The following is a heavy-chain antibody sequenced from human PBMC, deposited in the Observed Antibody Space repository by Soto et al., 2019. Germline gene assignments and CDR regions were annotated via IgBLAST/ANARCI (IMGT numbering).Heavy chain of an antibody. D-gene: IGHD3-9*01. CDR2: IYPGDSDT. CDR3: ASGLGYYFNC. CDR1: GYRFSDNW. J-gene: IGHJ4*02. Sequence: PGESLKLSCEASGYRFSDNWFGWVRQMPGKGLEWMGIIYPGDSDTRYSPAFQGQVTISADKSTRTAFLQWTSLKASDTAMYYCASGLGYYFNCWGQGTLVTFSS. V-gene: IGHV5-51*01.